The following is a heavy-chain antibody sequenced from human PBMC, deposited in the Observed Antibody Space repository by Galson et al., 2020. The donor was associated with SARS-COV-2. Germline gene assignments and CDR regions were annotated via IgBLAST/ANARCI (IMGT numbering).Heavy chain of an antibody. CDR3: ARAVLELLAARNSNYYYYGMDV. Sequence: ASVKVSCKASGYTFTSYGISWVRQAPGQGLEWMGWISAYNGNTNYAQKLQGRVTMTTDTSTSTAYMELRSLRSDDTAVYYCARAVLELLAARNSNYYYYGMDVWGQGTTVTVSS. CDR2: ISAYNGNT. V-gene: IGHV1-18*04. J-gene: IGHJ6*02. CDR1: GYTFTSYG. D-gene: IGHD6-6*01.